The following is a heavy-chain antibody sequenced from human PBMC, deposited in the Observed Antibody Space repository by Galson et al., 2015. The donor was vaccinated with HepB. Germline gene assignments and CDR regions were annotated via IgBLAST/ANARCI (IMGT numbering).Heavy chain of an antibody. Sequence: SLRLSCAASGFTFSSYAMHWVRQAPGKGLEWVAVISYDGSNKYYADSVKGRFTISRDNPKNTLYLQMNSLRAEDTAVYYCARSPAYQGGWPLGYWGQGTLVTVSS. CDR2: ISYDGSNK. V-gene: IGHV3-30*04. CDR3: ARSPAYQGGWPLGY. D-gene: IGHD6-19*01. CDR1: GFTFSSYA. J-gene: IGHJ4*02.